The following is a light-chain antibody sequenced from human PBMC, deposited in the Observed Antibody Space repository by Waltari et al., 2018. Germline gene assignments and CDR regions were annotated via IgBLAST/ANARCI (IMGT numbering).Light chain of an antibody. Sequence: QSALTQPASVSGSPGQSIPISCTGTSSDVGGYNYVSWYQQHPAIAPHLMIYDVTNRPSWCSNRFSGAKSSNTASLTISGLQAEDEADYYCSSYTSSSTVVFGGGTKLTVL. J-gene: IGLJ2*01. CDR2: DVT. CDR1: SSDVGGYNY. CDR3: SSYTSSSTVV. V-gene: IGLV2-14*03.